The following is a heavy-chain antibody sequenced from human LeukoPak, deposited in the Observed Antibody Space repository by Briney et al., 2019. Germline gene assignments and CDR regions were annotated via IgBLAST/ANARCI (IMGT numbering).Heavy chain of an antibody. J-gene: IGHJ5*02. CDR3: ANGLATVTTPAEVS. V-gene: IGHV3-30*02. CDR2: IRYDGTNK. Sequence: GGSLRLSCAASGFSFSTYGMHWVRQAPGKGLEWVAFIRYDGTNKFYVDSVKGRFTISRDDSKNTLYLHLNSLRAEDTAMYYCANGLATVTTPAEVSWGQGTLVTVSS. CDR1: GFSFSTYG. D-gene: IGHD4-17*01.